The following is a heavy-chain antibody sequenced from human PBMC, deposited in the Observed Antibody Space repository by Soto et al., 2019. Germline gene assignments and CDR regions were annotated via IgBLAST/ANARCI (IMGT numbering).Heavy chain of an antibody. CDR2: ISYDGSNK. J-gene: IGHJ4*02. CDR1: VFTFSSYG. D-gene: IGHD2-2*01. Sequence: SGGSLRLSCAASVFTFSSYGMHWVRQAPGKWLEWLAVISYDGSNKXXADSVKGRXTISRYNSKNTXYLQRXSLRAEDTAXYYCAKDHPLGIVRAAMDYWGQGTLVTXSS. V-gene: IGHV3-30*18. CDR3: AKDHPLGIVRAAMDY.